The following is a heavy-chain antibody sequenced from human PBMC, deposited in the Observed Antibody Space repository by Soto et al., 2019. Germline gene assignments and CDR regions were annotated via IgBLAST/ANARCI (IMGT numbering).Heavy chain of an antibody. CDR1: GYTFTSYG. Sequence: ASVKVSCKASGYTFTSYGISWVRQAPGQGLEWMGWISAYNGNTNYAQKLQGRVTMTTDTSTSTAYMELRSLRSDDTAVYYCARDRRQPGSKQWLVLTVNGFDPWGQGSLVTVSS. CDR2: ISAYNGNT. J-gene: IGHJ5*02. D-gene: IGHD6-19*01. CDR3: ARDRRQPGSKQWLVLTVNGFDP. V-gene: IGHV1-18*01.